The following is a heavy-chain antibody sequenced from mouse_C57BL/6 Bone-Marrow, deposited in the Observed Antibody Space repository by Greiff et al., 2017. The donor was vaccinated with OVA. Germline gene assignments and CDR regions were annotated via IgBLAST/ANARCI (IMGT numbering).Heavy chain of an antibody. J-gene: IGHJ4*01. V-gene: IGHV1-15*01. CDR3: TPIYDGYPYAMDY. D-gene: IGHD2-3*01. CDR1: GYTFTDYE. Sequence: QVQLQQSGAELVRPGASVTLSCKASGYTFTDYEMHWVKQTPVHGLEWIGPIDPETGGTAYNQKFKGKAILTADKSSSTAYMELRSLTSEDSAVYYCTPIYDGYPYAMDYWGQGTSVTVSS. CDR2: IDPETGGT.